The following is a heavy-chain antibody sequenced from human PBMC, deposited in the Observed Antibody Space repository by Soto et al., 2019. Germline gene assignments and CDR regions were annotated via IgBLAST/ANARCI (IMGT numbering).Heavy chain of an antibody. Sequence: PGGSLRLSCAASGFTFSSYGMHWVRQAPGKGLEWVAVISYDGSNKYYADSVKGRFTISRDNSKNTLYLQMNSLRAEDTAVYYCAKDHMWGPVRYYFDYWGQGTLVTVSS. V-gene: IGHV3-30*18. CDR1: GFTFSSYG. D-gene: IGHD3-16*01. CDR3: AKDHMWGPVRYYFDY. J-gene: IGHJ4*02. CDR2: ISYDGSNK.